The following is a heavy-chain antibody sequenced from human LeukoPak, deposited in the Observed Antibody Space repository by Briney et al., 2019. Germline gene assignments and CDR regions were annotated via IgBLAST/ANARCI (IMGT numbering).Heavy chain of an antibody. CDR2: INHSGST. CDR3: ARDLLAARPGIKT. D-gene: IGHD6-6*01. Sequence: SETLSLTCAVYGGSFSGYYWSWIRQPPGKGLEWIGEINHSGSTDYNSSLKSRLTISVDTSKNQFSLKLSSVTAADTAVYYCARDLLAARPGIKTWGQGTLVTISS. J-gene: IGHJ4*02. CDR1: GGSFSGYY. V-gene: IGHV4-34*01.